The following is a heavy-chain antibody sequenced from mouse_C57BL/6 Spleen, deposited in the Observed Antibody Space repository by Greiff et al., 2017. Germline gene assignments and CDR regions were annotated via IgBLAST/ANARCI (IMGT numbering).Heavy chain of an antibody. CDR3: ARGGYYVFMDY. V-gene: IGHV5-17*01. D-gene: IGHD2-3*01. Sequence: EVQGVESGGGLVKPGGSLKLSCAASGFTFSDYGMHWVRQAPEKGLEGVAYISSGSSTIYYADTVKGRFTISRDNAKNTLFLQMTSLRSEDTAMYYCARGGYYVFMDYWGQGTSVTVSS. CDR2: ISSGSSTI. J-gene: IGHJ4*01. CDR1: GFTFSDYG.